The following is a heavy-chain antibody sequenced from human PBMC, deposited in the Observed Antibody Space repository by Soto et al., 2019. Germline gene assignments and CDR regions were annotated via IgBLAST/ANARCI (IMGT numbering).Heavy chain of an antibody. CDR2: INHSGST. Sequence: SETLSLTCAVYGGSFSGYYWSWIRQPPGKGLEWIGEINHSGSTNYNPSLKSRVTISVDTSKNQFSLKLSSVTAADTAVYYCARMGRIQLQNYYYYYGMDVWGQGTTVTVS. CDR3: ARMGRIQLQNYYYYYGMDV. D-gene: IGHD5-18*01. J-gene: IGHJ6*02. V-gene: IGHV4-34*01. CDR1: GGSFSGYY.